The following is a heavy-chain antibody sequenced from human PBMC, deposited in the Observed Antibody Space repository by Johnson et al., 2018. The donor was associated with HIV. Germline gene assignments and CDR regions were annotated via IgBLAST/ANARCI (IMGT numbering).Heavy chain of an antibody. J-gene: IGHJ3*02. CDR1: GFTFSSYG. CDR3: AKGFFELDDAFDI. Sequence: QVHLVESGGGVVQPGGSLRLSCAASGFTFSSYGMHWVRQAPGKGLEWVAFIRYDGSNKYYVDSVKGRFTISRDKSKNTLYLQMNSLRAEDTAVYYCAKGFFELDDAFDIWGQWTMVTVSS. D-gene: IGHD3/OR15-3a*01. CDR2: IRYDGSNK. V-gene: IGHV3-30*02.